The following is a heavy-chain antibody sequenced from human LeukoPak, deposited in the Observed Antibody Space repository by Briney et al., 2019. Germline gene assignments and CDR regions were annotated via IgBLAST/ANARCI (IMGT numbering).Heavy chain of an antibody. V-gene: IGHV3-23*01. Sequence: GGSLRLSCAASGFTLRGCAVGGVRGARGRGREGGSVISGGGGSTYYADSVKGRFTISRDNSKNTLYLQMNSLRAEDTAVYYCAKGRYGSSRYPFDYWGQGTLVTVSS. CDR1: GFTLRGCA. D-gene: IGHD6-13*01. J-gene: IGHJ4*02. CDR3: AKGRYGSSRYPFDY. CDR2: ISGGGGST.